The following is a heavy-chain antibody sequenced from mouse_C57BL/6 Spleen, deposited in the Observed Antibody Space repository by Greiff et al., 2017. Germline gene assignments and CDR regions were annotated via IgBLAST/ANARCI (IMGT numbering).Heavy chain of an antibody. CDR3: KGAGYDYGGYGY. V-gene: IGHV1-15*01. Sequence: VQLQQSGAELVRPGASVTLSCTASGYTFTDYEMHWVKQTPVHGLEWIGAIDPEAGGTAYNQKFKGKAILTADKSSSTAYMGLRSLTSADSAVYECKGAGYDYGGYGYWGQGTLVSVA. J-gene: IGHJ3*01. CDR2: IDPEAGGT. CDR1: GYTFTDYE. D-gene: IGHD2-4*01.